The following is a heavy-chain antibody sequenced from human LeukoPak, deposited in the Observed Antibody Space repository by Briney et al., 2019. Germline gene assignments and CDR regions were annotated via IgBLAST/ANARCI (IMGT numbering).Heavy chain of an antibody. V-gene: IGHV3-30*18. Sequence: GGSLRLSCAVSGFTFSTCGMHWVRQAPGKGLEWVAVILYDGSNRQYADSVKGRFTISRDNSKNTLYLQMNSLRVEDTAVYYCAKVRGNVGSSYFPDYWGQGTLVTVTS. CDR1: GFTFSTCG. D-gene: IGHD3-22*01. J-gene: IGHJ4*02. CDR2: ILYDGSNR. CDR3: AKVRGNVGSSYFPDY.